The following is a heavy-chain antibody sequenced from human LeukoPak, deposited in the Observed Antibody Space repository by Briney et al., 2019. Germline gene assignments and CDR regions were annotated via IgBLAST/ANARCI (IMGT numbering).Heavy chain of an antibody. CDR3: ARSPTEMATIFDY. CDR1: GYTFTSYG. J-gene: IGHJ4*02. CDR2: IIPIFGTA. V-gene: IGHV1-69*13. Sequence: SVKVSCKASGYTFTSYGISWVRQAPGQGLEWMGGIIPIFGTANYAQKFQGRVTITADESTSTAYMELSSLRSEDTAVYYCARSPTEMATIFDYWGQGTLVTVSS. D-gene: IGHD5-24*01.